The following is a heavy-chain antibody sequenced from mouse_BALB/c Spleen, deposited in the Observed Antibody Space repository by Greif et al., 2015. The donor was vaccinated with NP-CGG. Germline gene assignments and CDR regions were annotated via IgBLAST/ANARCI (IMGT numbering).Heavy chain of an antibody. CDR1: GYTFTSYW. V-gene: IGHV1-7*01. J-gene: IGHJ3*01. Sequence: QVQLQQSGAELAKPGASVKMSCKASGYTFTSYWMHWVKQRPGQGLEWIGYINPSTGYTEYNQKFKDKATLTADKSSSTAYMQLSSLTSEDSAVYYCAYGNYAYWGQGTLVTVSA. CDR2: INPSTGYT. D-gene: IGHD2-1*01. CDR3: AYGNYAY.